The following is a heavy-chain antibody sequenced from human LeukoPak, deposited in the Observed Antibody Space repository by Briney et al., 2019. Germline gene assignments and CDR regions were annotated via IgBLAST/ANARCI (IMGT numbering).Heavy chain of an antibody. CDR1: GLAFRNYA. CDR3: GKNPNGDYIGAFDF. CDR2: IRGSGGDI. J-gene: IGHJ3*01. V-gene: IGHV3-23*01. Sequence: GGSLRLSCVASGLAFRNYAMTWVRQAPGKGLEWVSVIRGSGGDIRYADSVKGRFTISRDNSVNTLYLQMNSLRAEDTAVYYCGKNPNGDYIGAFDFWGQGTMVTVSS. D-gene: IGHD4-17*01.